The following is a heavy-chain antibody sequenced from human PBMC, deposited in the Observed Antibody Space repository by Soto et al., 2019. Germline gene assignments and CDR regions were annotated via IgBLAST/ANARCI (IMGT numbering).Heavy chain of an antibody. CDR2: FYYSGST. Sequence: PPGKGLEWIGSFYYSGSTYYNPSLKSRLTISVDTSKNQFSLRAEDTAVYYCAKDTYYYSSSGYYGFDSWGQGTLLSV. D-gene: IGHD3-22*01. J-gene: IGHJ4*02. CDR3: AKDTYYYSSSGYYGFDS. V-gene: IGHV4-39*02.